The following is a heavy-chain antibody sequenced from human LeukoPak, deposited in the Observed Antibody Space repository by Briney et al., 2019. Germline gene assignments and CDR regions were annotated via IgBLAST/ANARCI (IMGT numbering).Heavy chain of an antibody. V-gene: IGHV4-59*01. J-gene: IGHJ5*02. CDR3: AREGTYGWYNWFDP. D-gene: IGHD6-19*01. CDR1: GGSISSYY. CDR2: IYRTGST. Sequence: SSETLSLTCTVSGGSISSYYWSCIRQPPGKGLEWIGYIYRTGSTNYNPSLKSRVNITPGTSKNQFSLRLTSVTAADTAVYYCAREGTYGWYNWFDPWGQGTLVTVSS.